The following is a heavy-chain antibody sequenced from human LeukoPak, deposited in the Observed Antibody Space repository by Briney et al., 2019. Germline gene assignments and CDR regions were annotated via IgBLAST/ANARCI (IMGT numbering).Heavy chain of an antibody. CDR3: ARIGDRGWWNIDY. CDR2: MNPNSGNT. D-gene: IGHD1/OR15-1a*01. Sequence: ASVKVSCKASGYTFTSYGISWVRQATGQGLEWMGWMNPNSGNTGYAQKFQGRVTMTRNTSISTAYMELSSLRSEDTAVYYCARIGDRGWWNIDYWGQGTLVTVSS. CDR1: GYTFTSYG. V-gene: IGHV1-8*02. J-gene: IGHJ4*02.